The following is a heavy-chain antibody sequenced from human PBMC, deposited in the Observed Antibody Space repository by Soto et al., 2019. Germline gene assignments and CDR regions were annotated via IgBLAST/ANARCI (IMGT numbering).Heavy chain of an antibody. D-gene: IGHD4-17*01. V-gene: IGHV4-34*01. J-gene: IGHJ4*02. CDR3: ARGFYGDYYFDY. Sequence: SETLSLTCAVYGGSFSGYYWSWIRQPPGKGLEWIGEINHSGSTNYNPSLKSRVTISVDTSKNQFSLKLSSVTAADTAVYYCARGFYGDYYFDYWGQGTLVTVSS. CDR1: GGSFSGYY. CDR2: INHSGST.